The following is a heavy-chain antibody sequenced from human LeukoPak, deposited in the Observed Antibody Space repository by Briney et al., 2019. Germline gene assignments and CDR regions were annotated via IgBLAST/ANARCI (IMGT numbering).Heavy chain of an antibody. D-gene: IGHD6-13*01. V-gene: IGHV3-23*01. J-gene: IGHJ4*02. CDR3: AKVEQQLVLSPVDWAYYFDY. CDR2: ISGSGGST. Sequence: AGGSLRLSCAASGFTFSSYAMSWVRQAPGKGLEWVSAISGSGGSTYYADSVKGRFTISRDNSKNTLYLQMNSLRAEDTAVYYCAKVEQQLVLSPVDWAYYFDYWGQGTLVTVSS. CDR1: GFTFSSYA.